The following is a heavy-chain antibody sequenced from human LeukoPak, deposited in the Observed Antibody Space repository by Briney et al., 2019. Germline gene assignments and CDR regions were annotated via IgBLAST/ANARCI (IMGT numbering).Heavy chain of an antibody. CDR1: GYTLTSYD. Sequence: ASAKVSRKASGYTLTSYDIKGVRQDTGQGRECMGWMYPNRGNTGYAQKFRGRVTMTRNTSISTAYMELSRVRAESTQVYYSAIRYGSGEKYYYCYYLDVWGKGTRDSVFS. CDR2: MYPNRGNT. J-gene: IGHJ6*03. D-gene: IGHD3-10*01. CDR3: AIRYGSGEKYYYCYYLDV. V-gene: IGHV1-8*01.